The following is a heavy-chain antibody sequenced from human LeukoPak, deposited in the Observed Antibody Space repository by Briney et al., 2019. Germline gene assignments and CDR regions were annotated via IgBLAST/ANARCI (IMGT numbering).Heavy chain of an antibody. Sequence: PSETLSLTCTVSGYSISSGYYWGWIRQPPGKGLEWIGSIYHSGSTYYNPSLKSRVTISVDKSKNQFSLKLSSVTAADTAVYYCARYISPVTTREFYFDYWGQGTLVTVSS. CDR2: IYHSGST. D-gene: IGHD4-11*01. J-gene: IGHJ4*02. CDR3: ARYISPVTTREFYFDY. CDR1: GYSISSGYY. V-gene: IGHV4-38-2*02.